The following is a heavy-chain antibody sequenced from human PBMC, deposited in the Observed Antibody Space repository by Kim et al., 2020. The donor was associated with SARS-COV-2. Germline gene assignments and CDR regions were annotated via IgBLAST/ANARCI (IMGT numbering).Heavy chain of an antibody. CDR3: ARDGYNYDHSYVDY. D-gene: IGHD5-12*01. Sequence: EQKSPGRVTMTRDTSTSTVYMELSSLRSEDTAVYYCARDGYNYDHSYVDYWGQGTLVTVSS. V-gene: IGHV1-46*01. J-gene: IGHJ4*02.